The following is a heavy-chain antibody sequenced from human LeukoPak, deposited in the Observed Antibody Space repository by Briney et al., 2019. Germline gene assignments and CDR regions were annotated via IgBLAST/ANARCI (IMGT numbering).Heavy chain of an antibody. J-gene: IGHJ4*02. Sequence: SETLSLTCTVSGGSISSSSYYWGWIRQPPGKGLEWIGSIYYSGSTYYNPSLKSRVTISVDTSKNQFSLKLSSVTAADTVVYYCAREARPFDYWGQGTLVTVSS. CDR2: IYYSGST. V-gene: IGHV4-39*07. CDR3: AREARPFDY. CDR1: GGSISSSSYY.